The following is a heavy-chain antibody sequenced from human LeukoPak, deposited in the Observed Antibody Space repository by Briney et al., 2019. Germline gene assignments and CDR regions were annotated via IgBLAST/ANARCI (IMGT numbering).Heavy chain of an antibody. CDR3: ARVLRSRGVWFDP. Sequence: ASVKVSCKASGYTFTGYYMHWVRQAPGQGLEWMGWVNPNSGGTNYAQKFQGRVTMTRDTSISTAYMELSRLRSDDTAVYYCARVLRSRGVWFDPWGQGTLVTVSS. CDR2: VNPNSGGT. V-gene: IGHV1-2*02. CDR1: GYTFTGYY. D-gene: IGHD3-3*01. J-gene: IGHJ5*02.